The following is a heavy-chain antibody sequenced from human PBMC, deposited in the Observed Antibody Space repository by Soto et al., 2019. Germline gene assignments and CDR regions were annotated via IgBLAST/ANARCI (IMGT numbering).Heavy chain of an antibody. D-gene: IGHD3-10*01. CDR3: ARESYYGSGATVVAY. CDR1: GGSISGYY. Sequence: PSETLSLTCTVSGGSISGYYWSWVGQPPGKGLEWIGYIYYSGTTSYNPSLNSRVTMSVDTSKNQFSLKVNSVTAADTAVYYCARESYYGSGATVVAYWGQGTLVTVSS. V-gene: IGHV4-59*13. J-gene: IGHJ4*02. CDR2: IYYSGTT.